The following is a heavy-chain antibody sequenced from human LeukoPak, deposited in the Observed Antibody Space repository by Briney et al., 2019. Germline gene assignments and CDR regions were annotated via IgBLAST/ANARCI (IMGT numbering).Heavy chain of an antibody. CDR1: GVSISSHY. CDR2: IYSTGST. J-gene: IGHJ5*02. Sequence: SETLSLTCTVSGVSISSHYWSWIRQPAGKGLEWIGRIYSTGSTNYNPSLKSRVTISVDTSKNQFSLRLSSVTAADTAVYYCARTSDPLGYCSYTSCSNWFDPWGQGTLVTVSS. V-gene: IGHV4-4*07. D-gene: IGHD2-2*01. CDR3: ARTSDPLGYCSYTSCSNWFDP.